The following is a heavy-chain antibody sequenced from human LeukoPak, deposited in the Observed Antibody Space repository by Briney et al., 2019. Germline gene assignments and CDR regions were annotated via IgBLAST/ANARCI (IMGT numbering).Heavy chain of an antibody. J-gene: IGHJ3*02. CDR3: AKGQSSGWSHDAFDI. CDR2: IKEDGSEK. V-gene: IGHV3-7*01. CDR1: GFTFSSYW. Sequence: GGSLRLSCAASGFTFSSYWMSWVRQAPGKGLEWVANIKEDGSEKYYVDSVEGRFTISRDNTKNSLYLQMNSLRAEDTAVYYCAKGQSSGWSHDAFDIWGQGTMVTVSS. D-gene: IGHD6-19*01.